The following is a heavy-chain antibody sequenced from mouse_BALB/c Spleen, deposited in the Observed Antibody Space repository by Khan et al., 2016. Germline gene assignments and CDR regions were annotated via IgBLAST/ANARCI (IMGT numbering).Heavy chain of an antibody. CDR1: GYTFTSYW. Sequence: QVQLQQSGAELVKPGASVKLSCKASGYTFTSYWMHWVKQRPGQGLEWIGEINPSNGRTNYNEKFKSKATLTVDKSSSTDYMQHSSLTSEDSAVDYCAVNFYCDYWGQGTTLTVSS. CDR2: INPSNGRT. CDR3: AVNFYCDY. J-gene: IGHJ2*01. V-gene: IGHV1S81*02. D-gene: IGHD1-3*01.